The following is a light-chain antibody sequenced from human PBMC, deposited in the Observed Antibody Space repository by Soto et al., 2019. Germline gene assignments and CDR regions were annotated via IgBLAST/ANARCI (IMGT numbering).Light chain of an antibody. CDR1: SSDVGGYNY. CDR3: SSYTSSSTRV. Sequence: QSALTQPASVSGSPGQSITISCTGTSSDVGGYNYVSWYQQQPGKAPKLMIYEVSNRPSGVSNRFSGSKSGNTASLTISGLQDEDEADYYCSSYTSSSTRVFGGGTKLTVL. V-gene: IGLV2-14*01. J-gene: IGLJ3*02. CDR2: EVS.